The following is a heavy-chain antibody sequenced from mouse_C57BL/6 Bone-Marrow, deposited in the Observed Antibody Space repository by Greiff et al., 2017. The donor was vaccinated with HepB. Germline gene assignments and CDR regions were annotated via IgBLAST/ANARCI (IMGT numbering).Heavy chain of an antibody. CDR3: ERRGPITTVVATEDY. CDR1: GYTFTSYW. CDR2: IYPGSGST. Sequence: QVQLQQPGAELVKPGASVKMSCKASGYTFTSYWITWVKQRPGQGLEWIGDIYPGSGSTNYNEKFKSKATLTVDTSSSTAYMQLSSLTSEDSAVYYCERRGPITTVVATEDYWGQGTTLTVSS. V-gene: IGHV1-55*01. D-gene: IGHD1-1*01. J-gene: IGHJ2*01.